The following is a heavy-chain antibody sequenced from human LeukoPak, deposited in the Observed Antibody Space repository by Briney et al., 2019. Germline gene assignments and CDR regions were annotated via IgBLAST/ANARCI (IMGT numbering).Heavy chain of an antibody. CDR2: IISSSTYI. CDR1: GFTFSSYA. CDR3: ARDNPAIVPGRENGMDV. J-gene: IGHJ6*02. V-gene: IGHV3-21*01. D-gene: IGHD2/OR15-2a*01. Sequence: KTGGSLRLSCAASGFTFSSYAMSWVRQAPGKGLEWVSSIISSSTYIYYADSVKGRFTISRDNAKNSLYLQMNSLRAEDTAVYYCARDNPAIVPGRENGMDVWGQGTTVTVSS.